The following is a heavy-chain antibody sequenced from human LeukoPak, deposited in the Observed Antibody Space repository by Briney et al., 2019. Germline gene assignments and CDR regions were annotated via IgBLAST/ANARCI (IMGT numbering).Heavy chain of an antibody. J-gene: IGHJ4*02. CDR3: AKDRTGTMSFDY. V-gene: IGHV3-9*01. CDR1: GFTFDDYA. Sequence: GRSLRLSCAASGFTFDDYAMHWVRQAPGKGLEWVSGISWNSGSIGYADSVKGRFTISRDNAKNSLYLQMNSLRAEDTALYYCAKDRTGTMSFDYWGQGTLVTVSP. D-gene: IGHD1-1*01. CDR2: ISWNSGSI.